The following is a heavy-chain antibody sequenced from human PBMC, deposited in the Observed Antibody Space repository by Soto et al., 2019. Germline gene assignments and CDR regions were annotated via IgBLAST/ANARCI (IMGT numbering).Heavy chain of an antibody. D-gene: IGHD4-4*01. J-gene: IGHJ6*02. CDR3: ARGGGDSNYSGGYYYYGMDV. CDR1: GGTFSSYA. CDR2: IIPIFGTA. Sequence: AASVKVSCKASGGTFSSYAISWVRQAPGQGLEWMGGIIPIFGTANYAQKFQGRVTITADESTSTTYMELSSLRSEDTAVYYCARGGGDSNYSGGYYYYGMDVWGQGTTVTVSS. V-gene: IGHV1-69*13.